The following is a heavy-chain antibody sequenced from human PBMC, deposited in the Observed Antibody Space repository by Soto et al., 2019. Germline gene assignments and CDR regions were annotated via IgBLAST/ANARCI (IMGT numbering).Heavy chain of an antibody. CDR1: GFSFIPAW. V-gene: IGHV3-15*07. CDR2: IKSKGGGGTA. CDR3: IWQQDFYYGRAV. Sequence: EVQLVESGGGLVTPGGSLTLSCAASGFSFIPAWMTWVRQAPGKGLEWVGLIKSKGGGGTADYAAHVQGRFIISRDDLKDTTYLQINSLKHEDTALFYCIWQQDFYYGRAVWGQGTTVTVSS. J-gene: IGHJ6*02. D-gene: IGHD6-13*01.